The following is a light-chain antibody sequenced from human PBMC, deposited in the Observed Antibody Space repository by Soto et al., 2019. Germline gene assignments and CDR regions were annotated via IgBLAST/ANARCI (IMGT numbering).Light chain of an antibody. CDR1: QSVSSY. CDR3: LQSSDSPMT. CDR2: GAS. V-gene: IGKV3-11*01. Sequence: EIVLTQSPATLSLPPGERATLSCRASQSVSSYLAWYQQRPGQAPRLLIYGASNRATGIPARFSSSGSGTVFTLTIARPDAEDDSVYYSLQSSDSPMTFGQGTRLEIQ. J-gene: IGKJ5*01.